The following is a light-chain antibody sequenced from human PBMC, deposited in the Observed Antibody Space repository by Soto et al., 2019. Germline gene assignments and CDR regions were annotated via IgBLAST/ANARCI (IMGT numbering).Light chain of an antibody. CDR1: QSVSSSY. CDR2: GAS. CDR3: QQYGSSPRYT. J-gene: IGKJ2*01. V-gene: IGKV3-20*01. Sequence: EIVLTQSPGTLSLSPGERATLSCRASQSVSSSYLAWYQQKPGQAPRLLIYGASSRATGIPYRFSGSGSGTYFTLPISRLEPEDFAVYYCQQYGSSPRYTFGQGTKLEIK.